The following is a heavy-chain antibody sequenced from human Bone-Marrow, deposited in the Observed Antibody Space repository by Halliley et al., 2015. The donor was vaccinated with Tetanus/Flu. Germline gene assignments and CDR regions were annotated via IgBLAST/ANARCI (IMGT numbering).Heavy chain of an antibody. CDR2: IYPGGSNT. CDR1: W. Sequence: WWSWVRQSPGRGLEWMGIIYPGGSNTRYSPSFQGQVTISADKSIRTAYLQWSSLQAADTAVYYCARRIAVANTGHYFDYWGQGTLVTVSS. D-gene: IGHD6-19*01. CDR3: ARRIAVANTGHYFDY. V-gene: IGHV5-51*01. J-gene: IGHJ4*02.